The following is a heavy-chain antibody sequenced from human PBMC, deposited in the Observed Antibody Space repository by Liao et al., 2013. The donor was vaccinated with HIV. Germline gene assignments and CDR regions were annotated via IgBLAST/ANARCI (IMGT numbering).Heavy chain of an antibody. CDR1: GGSVSPYY. J-gene: IGHJ4*02. CDR2: VYYRGTT. Sequence: QVQLEESGPGLVKPSDTLSLTCNVSGGSVSPYYWSWIRQSPGRGLDWIGYVYYRGTTNYIPSLQNRITMSVDTSKNEISLTLTSVTAADTAVYYCASGSILGPESWGQGTQVTVSS. CDR3: ASGSILGPES. V-gene: IGHV4-59*02.